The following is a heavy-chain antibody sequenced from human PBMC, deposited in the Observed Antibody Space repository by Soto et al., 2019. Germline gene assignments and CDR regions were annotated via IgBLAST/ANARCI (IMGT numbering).Heavy chain of an antibody. J-gene: IGHJ5*02. Sequence: QVQLVESGGGVVQPGRSLRLSCAASGFTFSSYAMHWVRQAPGKGLEWVAVISYDGSNKYYADSVKGRFTISSDNSKNTLYLQMNSLRAEDTAVYYCARGSGDILTHRFVPCGQGTLVTVSS. V-gene: IGHV3-30-3*01. D-gene: IGHD3-9*01. CDR2: ISYDGSNK. CDR3: ARGSGDILTHRFVP. CDR1: GFTFSSYA.